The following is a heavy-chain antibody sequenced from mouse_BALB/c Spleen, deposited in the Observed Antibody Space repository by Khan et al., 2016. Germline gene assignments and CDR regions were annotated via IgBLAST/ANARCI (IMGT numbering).Heavy chain of an antibody. CDR1: GYTFTDYA. V-gene: IGHV1S137*01. D-gene: IGHD1-3*01. CDR2: ISTYYGDT. J-gene: IGHJ4*01. CDR3: AREEINSDYAIDY. Sequence: QVQLQQSGAELVRPGVSVKISCKGSGYTFTDYAMHWVKQSHAKSLEWIGVISTYYGDTSYNQKFEGKAKMTVDKSSSTAYMELARLTSEDSAIYYCAREEINSDYAIDYWGQGTSVTVSA.